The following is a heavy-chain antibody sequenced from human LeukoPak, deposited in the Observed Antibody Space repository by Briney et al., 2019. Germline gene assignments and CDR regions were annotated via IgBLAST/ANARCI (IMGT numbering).Heavy chain of an antibody. CDR1: GGTFSSYA. V-gene: IGHV1-69*05. CDR2: IIPIFGTA. Sequence: ASVKVSCKASGGTFSSYAISWVRQAPGQALEWMGRIIPIFGTANYAQKFQGRVTITTDESTSTAYMELSSRRSEDTAVYDCARSTVGPLGYWGQGTLVSVSS. J-gene: IGHJ4*02. CDR3: ARSTVGPLGY. D-gene: IGHD1-26*01.